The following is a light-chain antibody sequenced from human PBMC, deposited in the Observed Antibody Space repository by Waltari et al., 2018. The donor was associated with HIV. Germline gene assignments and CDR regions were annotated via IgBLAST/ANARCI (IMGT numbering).Light chain of an antibody. Sequence: DIQMTQSPSSLSASVGDRVTNICRASQSIGNYLNWYHQKSGTAPELLIYAASSLQSGVPSRFSGSGSGTDFTLTITSLQPEDFATYYCQQSSSSPPTFSQGTKVEI. V-gene: IGKV1-39*01. CDR2: AAS. CDR1: QSIGNY. J-gene: IGKJ2*01. CDR3: QQSSSSPPT.